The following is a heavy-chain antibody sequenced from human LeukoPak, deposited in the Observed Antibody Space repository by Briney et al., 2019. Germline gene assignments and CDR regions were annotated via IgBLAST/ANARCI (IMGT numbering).Heavy chain of an antibody. D-gene: IGHD5-24*01. CDR2: IYSGGST. J-gene: IGHJ3*02. Sequence: GGSLRLSCAASGFTVSSNYMSWVRQAPGKGLEWVSVIYSGGSTYYADSVKGRFTISRDNSKNTLYLQMNSLRAEDTAVYYCARAEMATIMGAFDIWGQGTMVTVSS. CDR3: ARAEMATIMGAFDI. CDR1: GFTVSSNY. V-gene: IGHV3-53*01.